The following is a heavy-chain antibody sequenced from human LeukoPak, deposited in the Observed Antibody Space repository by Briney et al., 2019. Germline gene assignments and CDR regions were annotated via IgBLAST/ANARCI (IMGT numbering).Heavy chain of an antibody. Sequence: KPSETLSLTCTVSGGSISSSSYYWSWIRQPPGKGLEWIGYIYYSGSTNYNPSLKSRVTISVDTSKNQFSLKLSSVTAADTAVYYCARDRRVGAIPHAFDIWGQGTMVTVSS. D-gene: IGHD1-26*01. V-gene: IGHV4-61*01. J-gene: IGHJ3*02. CDR1: GGSISSSSYY. CDR3: ARDRRVGAIPHAFDI. CDR2: IYYSGST.